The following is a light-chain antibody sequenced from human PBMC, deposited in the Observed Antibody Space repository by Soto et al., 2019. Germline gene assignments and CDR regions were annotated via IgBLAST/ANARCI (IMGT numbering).Light chain of an antibody. Sequence: IGLTQSPGTLSLSPGERATLSCRASQSVRNNYLAWYQQRPGQAPRLLIYAASSRATGIPDRFSGSGSGTDFTLTISRLEPEDFAVYYCQQYGTSPRTFGQGTKVDNK. CDR3: QQYGTSPRT. J-gene: IGKJ1*01. CDR2: AAS. V-gene: IGKV3-20*01. CDR1: QSVRNNY.